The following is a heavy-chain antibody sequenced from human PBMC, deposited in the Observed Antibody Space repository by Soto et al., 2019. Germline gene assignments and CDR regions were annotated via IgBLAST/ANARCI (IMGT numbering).Heavy chain of an antibody. Sequence: EVQLVESGGGLVQPGGSLRLSCAASGFTFSSYWMSWVRQAPGKGLEWVANIKQDGSEKYYVDSVKGRFTISRDNAKSSLYLQMNSLRAEDTAVYYCANLYSSSSYYYYYYLDVWGKGTTVTVSS. J-gene: IGHJ6*03. CDR1: GFTFSSYW. V-gene: IGHV3-7*01. CDR3: ANLYSSSSYYYYYYLDV. CDR2: IKQDGSEK. D-gene: IGHD6-6*01.